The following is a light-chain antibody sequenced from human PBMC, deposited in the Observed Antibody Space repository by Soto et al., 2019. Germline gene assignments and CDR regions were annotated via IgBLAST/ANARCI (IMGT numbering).Light chain of an antibody. V-gene: IGKV3-20*01. Sequence: EIVMTQSPATLSVSPGERATLSCRASQSISTNLAWYHQKPGQAPRLLIYGASTRASGIPDRFSGSGSGTDFTLTISRLEPEDCAVYYCQQYASSPWTFGQGTKVEI. J-gene: IGKJ1*01. CDR1: QSISTN. CDR2: GAS. CDR3: QQYASSPWT.